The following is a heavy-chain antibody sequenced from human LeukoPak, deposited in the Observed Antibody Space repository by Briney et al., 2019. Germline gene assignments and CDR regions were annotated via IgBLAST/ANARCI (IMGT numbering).Heavy chain of an antibody. J-gene: IGHJ4*02. Sequence: PSETLSLTCTVSGGSISSYYWSWVRQAPGKGLEWVSGIKWDGGRTGYADSVKGRFTISRDNAKNSVYLQMNSLRAEDTALYYCARGSGSSWYFYFDYWGQGTLVTVSS. D-gene: IGHD6-13*01. CDR2: IKWDGGRT. V-gene: IGHV3-20*04. CDR3: ARGSGSSWYFYFDY. CDR1: GGSISSYY.